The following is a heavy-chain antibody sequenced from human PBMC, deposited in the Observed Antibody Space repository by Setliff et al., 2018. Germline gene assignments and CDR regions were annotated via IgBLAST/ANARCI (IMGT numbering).Heavy chain of an antibody. J-gene: IGHJ4*02. Sequence: ASVKVSCKTSGYTFNDYGISWVRQAPGQGLEWMGWISPYTGNTNYAPKVHGRVTLTTDTSTSTASMELRSLESDDTAVYYCSRLVRYCTTTSCQRASGGEFWGQGTLVTVSS. V-gene: IGHV1-18*01. D-gene: IGHD2-8*01. CDR1: GYTFNDYG. CDR2: ISPYTGNT. CDR3: SRLVRYCTTTSCQRASGGEF.